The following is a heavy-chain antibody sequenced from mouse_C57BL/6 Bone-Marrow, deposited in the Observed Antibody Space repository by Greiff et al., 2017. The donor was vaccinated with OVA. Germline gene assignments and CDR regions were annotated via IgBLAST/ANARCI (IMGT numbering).Heavy chain of an antibody. CDR2: IWWDGDK. CDR1: GFSLSTFGMG. CDR3: AHYCSSLYYAMDY. Sequence: QVTLKESGPGILQPSQTLSLTCSFSGFSLSTFGMGVGWIRQPSGKGLEWLAHIWWDGDKYYNPALKSRLTISKDTSKTQVFLKIANVDTADTATYYCAHYCSSLYYAMDYWGQGTSVTVSS. V-gene: IGHV8-8*01. J-gene: IGHJ4*01. D-gene: IGHD1-1*01.